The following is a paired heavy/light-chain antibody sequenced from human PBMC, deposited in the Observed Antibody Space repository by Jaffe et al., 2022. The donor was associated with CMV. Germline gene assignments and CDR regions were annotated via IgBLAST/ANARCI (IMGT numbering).Light chain of an antibody. J-gene: IGKJ1*01. CDR1: QSVTSNY. CDR2: GAS. CDR3: QQYGTSPRT. Sequence: EIVLTQSPGTLSLSPGERATLSCRASQSVTSNYLAWYQQKPGQAPRLLIYGASSRATGIPDRFSGSGSGTDFTLTISRLEPEDFAVYYCQQYGTSPRTFGQGTKVEIK. V-gene: IGKV3-20*01.
Heavy chain of an antibody. CDR3: AKAHSPATVSGGLRGAFDI. D-gene: IGHD4-17*01. CDR1: GFTFSSYA. J-gene: IGHJ3*02. Sequence: EVQLVQSGGGLVQPGGSLRLSCAASGFTFSSYAMSWVRQAPGKGLEWVSSISDNGNTYYADSVKGRFTISRDNSQNTQYLQLNILRAEDTAIYFCAKAHSPATVSGGLRGAFDIWGQGTMVIVSS. V-gene: IGHV3-23*04. CDR2: ISDNGNT.